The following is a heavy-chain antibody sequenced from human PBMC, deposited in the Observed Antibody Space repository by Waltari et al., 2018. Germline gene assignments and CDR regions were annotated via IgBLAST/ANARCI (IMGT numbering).Heavy chain of an antibody. CDR2: IYVGGTT. CDR1: GDSVVSNY. V-gene: IGHV4-4*07. Sequence: QVQLHESGPGLVQPSETLSLACSVSGDSVVSNYWSWIRQSAGKGMEWIGRIYVGGTTNYNPARSVRVSMSVDMSKNQIFLKIMSVTAADTGVYYCARETRHGDWFDPWGQGTLVTVSS. J-gene: IGHJ5*02. CDR3: ARETRHGDWFDP. D-gene: IGHD3-16*01.